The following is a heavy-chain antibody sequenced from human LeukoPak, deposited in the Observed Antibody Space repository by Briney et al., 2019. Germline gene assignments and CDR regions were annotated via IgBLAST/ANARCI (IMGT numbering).Heavy chain of an antibody. J-gene: IGHJ6*03. CDR2: VNDRGST. V-gene: IGHV4-34*01. CDR1: GGPFSGHY. D-gene: IGHD3-16*01. Sequence: SETLSLTCAVYGGPFSGHYWTWIRQPPGKGLQWIGEVNDRGSTNYNPSLKSRLTLSEDKSKKQFSLRLPSVTAADTAVYYCARGVVSGRFGDYYYYMDVWGKGTTVTVSS. CDR3: ARGVVSGRFGDYYYYMDV.